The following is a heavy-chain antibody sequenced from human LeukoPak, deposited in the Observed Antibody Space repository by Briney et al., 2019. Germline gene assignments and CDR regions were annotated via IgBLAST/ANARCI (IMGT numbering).Heavy chain of an antibody. CDR1: GYTFTSYD. CDR2: MNPNSGNT. V-gene: IGHV1-8*03. Sequence: ASVKVSCKASGYTFTSYDINWVRQATGQGLEWMGWMNPNSGNTGYAQKFQGRVTITRNTSISTAYMELSSLRSEDTAVYYCARGMYSSSCTDYWGQGTLVTVSS. J-gene: IGHJ4*02. D-gene: IGHD6-13*01. CDR3: ARGMYSSSCTDY.